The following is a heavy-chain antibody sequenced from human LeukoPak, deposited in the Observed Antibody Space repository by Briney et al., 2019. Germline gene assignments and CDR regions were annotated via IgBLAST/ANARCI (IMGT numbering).Heavy chain of an antibody. CDR2: IYYSGNT. V-gene: IGHV4-39*07. Sequence: PSETLSLTCTVSGGSISSNIYYWAWIRQPPGKGLEWIGNIYYSGNTYYNPSLKSRVTISVDTSKNQFSLKLSSVTAADTAVYYCAREYVGNFDYWGQGTLVTVSS. D-gene: IGHD3-10*02. J-gene: IGHJ4*02. CDR1: GGSISSNIYY. CDR3: AREYVGNFDY.